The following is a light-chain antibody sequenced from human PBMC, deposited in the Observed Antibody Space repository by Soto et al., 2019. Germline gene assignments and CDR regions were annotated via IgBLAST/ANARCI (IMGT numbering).Light chain of an antibody. V-gene: IGKV3-20*01. Sequence: EIVLTQSPGTLSLSPGERATLSCRASQSVSSNYLAWYQRKPGQAPRLLIYGASNRATGIPNRFSGSGSGTDFTLTITRLEPEHFVVYYCQQYGSSPPTFGEGPKVEI. CDR3: QQYGSSPPT. CDR2: GAS. J-gene: IGKJ1*01. CDR1: QSVSSNY.